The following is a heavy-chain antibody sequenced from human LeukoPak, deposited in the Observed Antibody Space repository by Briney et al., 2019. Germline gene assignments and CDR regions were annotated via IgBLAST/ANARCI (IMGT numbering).Heavy chain of an antibody. D-gene: IGHD6-19*01. V-gene: IGHV4-59*08. Sequence: PSETLSLTCTVSGGSIGSYYWSWIRQPPGKGLEWIGYIYYSGSTNYNPSLKSQVTISVDTSKNQFPLKLSSVTAADTAVYYCARHGYSSGWGNEYFQHSGQGTLVTVSS. J-gene: IGHJ1*01. CDR1: GGSIGSYY. CDR3: ARHGYSSGWGNEYFQH. CDR2: IYYSGST.